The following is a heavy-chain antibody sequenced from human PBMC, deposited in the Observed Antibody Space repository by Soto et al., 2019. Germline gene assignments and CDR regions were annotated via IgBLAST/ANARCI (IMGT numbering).Heavy chain of an antibody. V-gene: IGHV4-39*01. Sequence: QLQLQESGPGLVKPSETLSLTCTVSGGSISSSSYYWGWIRQPPGKGLEWIGSIYYSGTTYNNPSLKSRVTISVDTSKNQFSLKLSSVTAADTAVYYCARPHYCSSTSCYEAFDFWGQGTLVTVSS. CDR1: GGSISSSSYY. D-gene: IGHD2-2*01. CDR3: ARPHYCSSTSCYEAFDF. CDR2: IYYSGTT. J-gene: IGHJ5*01.